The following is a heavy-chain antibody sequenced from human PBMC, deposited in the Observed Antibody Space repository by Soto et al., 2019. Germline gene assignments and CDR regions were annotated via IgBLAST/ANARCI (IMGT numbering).Heavy chain of an antibody. V-gene: IGHV3-74*01. CDR2: INSDGSST. D-gene: IGHD2-8*01. CDR1: GFTFNNDW. Sequence: PGGSLRLSCAASGFTFNNDWMHWVRQAPGKGLVWVSRINSDGSSTNYADSVKGRFTISRDNSKNTLYLQMNSLRAEDTAVYYCAKDSPIAMLYDLVPDWGQGTLVTVSS. J-gene: IGHJ4*02. CDR3: AKDSPIAMLYDLVPD.